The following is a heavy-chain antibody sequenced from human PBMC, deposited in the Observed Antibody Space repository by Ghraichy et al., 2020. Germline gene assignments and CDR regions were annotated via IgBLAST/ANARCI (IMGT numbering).Heavy chain of an antibody. J-gene: IGHJ4*02. Sequence: LSLTCAASGFTFSNYNMNWVRQSPGKGLEWLSYISGTSPTIYYADSVKGRFTIYRDNAKNSLYLQMNSLRADDTAVYYCARGGIYFDYWGQGTLVTVSS. CDR3: ARGGIYFDY. CDR1: GFTFSNYN. CDR2: ISGTSPTI. V-gene: IGHV3-48*01.